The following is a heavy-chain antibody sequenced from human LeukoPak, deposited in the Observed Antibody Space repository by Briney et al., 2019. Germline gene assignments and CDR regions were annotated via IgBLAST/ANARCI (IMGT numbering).Heavy chain of an antibody. CDR1: GGSFSGYY. J-gene: IGHJ3*02. CDR3: ARDAFDI. V-gene: IGHV4-34*01. Sequence: PSETLSLTCAVYGGSFSGYYWNWIRQPPGKGLEWIGEINHSGSTNYNPSLKSRVTISVDTFKNQFSLKLSSVTAADTAVYYCARDAFDIWGQGTMVTVSS. CDR2: INHSGST.